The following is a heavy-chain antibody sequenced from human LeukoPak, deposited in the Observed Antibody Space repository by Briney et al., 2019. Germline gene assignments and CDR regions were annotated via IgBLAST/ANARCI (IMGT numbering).Heavy chain of an antibody. CDR1: GGSISSSSYY. Sequence: PSETLSLTCTVSGGSISSSSYYWGWIRQPPGKGLEWIGNIYYSGSTYYSPSLKSRVTISVDTSKNQFSLKLSSVTAADTAVYYCARVTGYVMEDYFDYWGQGTLVTVSS. D-gene: IGHD6-13*01. CDR3: ARVTGYVMEDYFDY. CDR2: IYYSGST. V-gene: IGHV4-39*01. J-gene: IGHJ4*02.